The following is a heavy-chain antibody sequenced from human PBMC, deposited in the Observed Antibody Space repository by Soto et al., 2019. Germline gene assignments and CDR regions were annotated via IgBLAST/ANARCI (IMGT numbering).Heavy chain of an antibody. CDR3: ARLEGLATISYYFGF. CDR2: IYYSGST. D-gene: IGHD3-9*01. Sequence: TSETLSLTCTVSGGSISSSSYYWGWIRQPPGKGLEWIGSIYYSGSTYYNPSLKSRVTISVDTSKNQFSLKLSSVTAADSAVYFCARLEGLATISYYFGFWGQGALVTVSS. CDR1: GGSISSSSYY. V-gene: IGHV4-39*01. J-gene: IGHJ4*02.